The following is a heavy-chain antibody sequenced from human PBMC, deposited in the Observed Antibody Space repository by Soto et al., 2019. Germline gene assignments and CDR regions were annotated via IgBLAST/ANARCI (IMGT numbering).Heavy chain of an antibody. CDR2: VNPGSGTT. D-gene: IGHD2-8*02. V-gene: IGHV1-2*02. J-gene: IGHJ4*02. CDR1: GYSFTGYY. Sequence: HEHLVQSGAEVKRPGASLKVSCKASGYSFTGYYIHWVRQAPGQGLEWMGWVNPGSGTTNYAQNFRGRVTLTSYTNISTASMDLTSLTSDDTDLYYCARGDYGTGGYPFPCFDCWGQGTLVIVSS. CDR3: ARGDYGTGGYPFPCFDC.